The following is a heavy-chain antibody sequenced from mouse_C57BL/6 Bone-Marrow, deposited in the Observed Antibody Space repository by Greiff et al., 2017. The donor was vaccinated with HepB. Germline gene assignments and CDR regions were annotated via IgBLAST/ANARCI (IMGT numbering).Heavy chain of an antibody. CDR2: IDPETGGT. Sequence: VQGVESGAELVRPGASVTLSCKASGYTFTDYEMHWVKQTPVHGLEWIGAIDPETGGTAYNQKFKGKAILTADKSSSTAYMELRSLTSEDSAVYYCTRRVSGDFDYWGQGTTLTVSS. CDR3: TRRVSGDFDY. J-gene: IGHJ2*01. D-gene: IGHD2-10*02. V-gene: IGHV1-15*01. CDR1: GYTFTDYE.